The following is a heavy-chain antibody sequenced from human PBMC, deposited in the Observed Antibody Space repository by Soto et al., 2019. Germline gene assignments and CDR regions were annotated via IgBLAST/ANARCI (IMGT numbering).Heavy chain of an antibody. V-gene: IGHV4-39*01. CDR1: GGSIATSSYY. CDR2: IYYSGNT. D-gene: IGHD3-10*01. J-gene: IGHJ6*02. Sequence: PSETLSLTCTVSGGSIATSSYYWAWIRQPPGMGLEWIGSIYYSGNTYYNPSLKSRVTISADTSKNQFSLKLSSVTAADTALYYWRRHSAQLRGEVWRQGTRVTVSS. CDR3: RRHSAQLRGEV.